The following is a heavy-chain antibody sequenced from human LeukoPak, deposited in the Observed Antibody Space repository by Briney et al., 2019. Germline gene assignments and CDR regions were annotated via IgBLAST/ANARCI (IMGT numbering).Heavy chain of an antibody. J-gene: IGHJ5*02. Sequence: PGGSPRLSCGASGFTFSTYAMTWVRQAPGKGLEWVSAISATGGSPYYADSVKGRFTISRDNSKNTLYLQMNSLRAEDTAVYYCAKGKVSAFLNWFDPWGQGTLVTVSS. CDR3: AKGKVSAFLNWFDP. V-gene: IGHV3-23*01. D-gene: IGHD3-3*01. CDR2: ISATGGSP. CDR1: GFTFSTYA.